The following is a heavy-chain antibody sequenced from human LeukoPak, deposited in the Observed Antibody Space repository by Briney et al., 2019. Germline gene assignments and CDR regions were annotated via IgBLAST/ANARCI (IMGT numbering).Heavy chain of an antibody. V-gene: IGHV1-18*01. J-gene: IGHJ4*02. CDR1: GYTFTSHV. D-gene: IGHD5-12*01. CDR2: ISSYNGNT. CDR3: ARWSGSGDDSNYFDY. Sequence: ASVKVSCKASGYTFTSHVINWVRQAPGQRLEWMGWISSYNGNTYYAQNFQGRVTLTTDTSTSTAYMELRSLTSDDTAVYFCARWSGSGDDSNYFDYWGQGTLVTVSS.